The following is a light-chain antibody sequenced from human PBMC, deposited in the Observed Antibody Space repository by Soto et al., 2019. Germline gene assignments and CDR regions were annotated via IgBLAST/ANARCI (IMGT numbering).Light chain of an antibody. J-gene: IGKJ1*01. V-gene: IGKV1-39*01. Sequence: DIQMTQSPSSLSASVGDRVTTTCRASQSISSYLNWYQQKPGKAPKFLIYAASSLQSGVPSRFSGSGSGTDFTLTISSLQPEDFATYYCQQSYRTPRPVGPGTKVDSK. CDR2: AAS. CDR1: QSISSY. CDR3: QQSYRTPRP.